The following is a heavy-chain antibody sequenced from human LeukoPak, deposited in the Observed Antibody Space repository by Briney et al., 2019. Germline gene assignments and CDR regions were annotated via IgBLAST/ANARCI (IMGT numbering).Heavy chain of an antibody. D-gene: IGHD3-10*01. CDR1: GGSISSYY. V-gene: IGHV4-59*01. CDR3: ARGGVIKSSDAFDI. Sequence: PSETLSLTCTVSGGSISSYYWSWIRQPPGKGLEWIGYIYYSGSTNYNPSLKSRVTISVDTSKNQFSLKLSSVTAADTAAYYCARGGVIKSSDAFDIWGQGTMVTVSS. CDR2: IYYSGST. J-gene: IGHJ3*02.